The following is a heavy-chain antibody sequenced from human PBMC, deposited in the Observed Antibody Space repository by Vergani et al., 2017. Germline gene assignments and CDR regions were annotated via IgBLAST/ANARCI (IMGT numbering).Heavy chain of an antibody. J-gene: IGHJ4*02. D-gene: IGHD3-22*01. CDR3: ARLYGRDSSGSKYFDY. V-gene: IGHV5-51*01. CDR2: IHPADSDT. CDR1: GYSFTNYW. Sequence: EVQLVQSGAEVKKPGESLNISSQISGYSFTNYWIGWVRQMPGKGLEWMGIIHPADSDTRYSPSFQGQVTISVDKSISTAYLQRSSLRASDSAMYYCARLYGRDSSGSKYFDYWGQGTLVTVSS.